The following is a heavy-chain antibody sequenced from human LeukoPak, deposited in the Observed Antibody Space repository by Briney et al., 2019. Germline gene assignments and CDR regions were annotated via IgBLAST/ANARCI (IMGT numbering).Heavy chain of an antibody. CDR3: VRGLVGYCSGGAWDGTCFDY. J-gene: IGHJ4*02. CDR1: GFTFSSYW. Sequence: GGSLRLSCAASGFTFSSYWMSWVRQAPGKGLVGVDIIKQDGNQKNYVDSVKGRFTISRENAKNSLYIQMNSLRAEDTAVYYCVRGLVGYCSGGAWDGTCFDYWGQGTLVSVSS. CDR2: IKQDGNQK. D-gene: IGHD2-15*01. V-gene: IGHV3-7*03.